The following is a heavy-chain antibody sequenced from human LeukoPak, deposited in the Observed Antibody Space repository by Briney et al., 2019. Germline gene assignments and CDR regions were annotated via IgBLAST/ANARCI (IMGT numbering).Heavy chain of an antibody. CDR2: IYYSGST. V-gene: IGHV4-31*03. CDR1: GGSISSGGYS. J-gene: IGHJ4*02. Sequence: SETLSLTCTVSGGSISSGGYSWSWIRQHPGKGLEWIVYIYYSGSTYYNPSLKSRFTISVDTSKNQFSLKLSSVTAADTAVYYCARAVYGGIGVLGYWGQGTLVTVSS. CDR3: ARAVYGGIGVLGY. D-gene: IGHD4-17*01.